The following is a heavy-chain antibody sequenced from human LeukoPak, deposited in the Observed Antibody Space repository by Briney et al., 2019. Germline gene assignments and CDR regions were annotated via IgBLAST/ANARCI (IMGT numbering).Heavy chain of an antibody. D-gene: IGHD1-26*01. V-gene: IGHV3-48*01. CDR2: ISSSSSTI. J-gene: IGHJ5*02. Sequence: PGGSLRLSCAASGFTFSSYSMNWVRQAPGKGLEWVSYISSSSSTIYYADPVKGRFTISRDNAKNSLYLQMNSLRAEDTAVYYCARDLWELPYPWGQGTLVTVSS. CDR3: ARDLWELPYP. CDR1: GFTFSSYS.